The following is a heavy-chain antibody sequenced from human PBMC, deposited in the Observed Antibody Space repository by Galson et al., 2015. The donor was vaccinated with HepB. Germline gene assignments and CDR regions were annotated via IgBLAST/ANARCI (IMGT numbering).Heavy chain of an antibody. CDR3: ARDVRFLEWLSYYYYYGMDV. J-gene: IGHJ6*02. Sequence: CAISGDSVSSNSAAWNWIRQSPSRGLEWLGRTYYRSKWYNDYAVSVISRITINPDTSKNQFSLQLNSVTPEDTAVYYCARDVRFLEWLSYYYYYGMDVWGQGTTVTVSS. CDR2: TYYRSKWYN. D-gene: IGHD3-3*01. CDR1: GDSVSSNSAA. V-gene: IGHV6-1*01.